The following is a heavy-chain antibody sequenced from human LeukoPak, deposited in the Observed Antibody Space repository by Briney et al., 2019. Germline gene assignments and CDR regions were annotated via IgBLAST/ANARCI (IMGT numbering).Heavy chain of an antibody. D-gene: IGHD5-18*01. CDR2: INSDGSST. CDR3: ARGRGGYGYN. CDR1: GFTFDDYA. Sequence: GGSLRLSCAASGFTFDDYAMHWVRQAPGKGLVWVSRINSDGSSTSYADSVKGRFTISRDNAKNTLYLQMNSLRAEDTAVYYCARGRGGYGYNWGQGTLVTVSS. V-gene: IGHV3-74*01. J-gene: IGHJ4*02.